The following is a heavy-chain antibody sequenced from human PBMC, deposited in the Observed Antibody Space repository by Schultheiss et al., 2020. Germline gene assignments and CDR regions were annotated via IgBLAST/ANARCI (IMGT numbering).Heavy chain of an antibody. V-gene: IGHV3-43D*04. CDR3: AKGIMITFGGVIAGGGALDY. D-gene: IGHD3-16*02. Sequence: GESLKISCAASGFTFDDYAMHWVRQAPGKGLEWVSLISWDGGSTYYADSVKGRFTISRDNSKNSLYLQMNSLRAEDTALYYCAKGIMITFGGVIAGGGALDYWGQGTLVT. CDR1: GFTFDDYA. J-gene: IGHJ4*02. CDR2: ISWDGGST.